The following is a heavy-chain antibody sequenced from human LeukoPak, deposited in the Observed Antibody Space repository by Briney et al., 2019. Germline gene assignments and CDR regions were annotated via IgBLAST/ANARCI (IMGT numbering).Heavy chain of an antibody. J-gene: IGHJ4*02. CDR2: IKEDGRDK. V-gene: IGHV3-7*01. D-gene: IGHD1-26*01. Sequence: GGSLRLSCAASGFTFSSSWMTWVRQAPGKGLEWVASIKEDGRDKYYVDSVKGRFTISRDNAKNSVYLQMNGLRAEDTAVYYCARDPGRGFDYWGQGALVTVSS. CDR3: ARDPGRGFDY. CDR1: GFTFSSSW.